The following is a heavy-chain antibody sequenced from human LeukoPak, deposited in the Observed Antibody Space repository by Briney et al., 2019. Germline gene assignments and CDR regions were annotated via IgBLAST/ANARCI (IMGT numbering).Heavy chain of an antibody. CDR3: ARDAPYLGYCSGGSCPPAEYFQH. Sequence: GGSLRLSCAASGFTFRSYWMHWVRQYPGKGLVWLSRLYSDGGRTTYADSVKGRFTISRDNAKNTLYLQMNSLRAEDTAVYYCARDAPYLGYCSGGSCPPAEYFQHWGQGTLVTVSS. CDR1: GFTFRSYW. J-gene: IGHJ1*01. V-gene: IGHV3-74*01. D-gene: IGHD2-15*01. CDR2: LYSDGGRT.